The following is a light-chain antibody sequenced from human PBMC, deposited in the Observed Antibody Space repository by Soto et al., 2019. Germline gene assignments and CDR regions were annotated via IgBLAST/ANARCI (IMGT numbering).Light chain of an antibody. J-gene: IGKJ1*01. CDR3: QQYPSAPHS. V-gene: IGKV4-1*01. CDR1: QIVLYIPNNKHY. Sequence: IVMTQSPDSLAVSLGERSTINCQSSQIVLYIPNNKHYLAWYQQKPGQPPKLLIYWASTREYGVPDRFSGSGAGTDFNLTIRSLKAEDVTFYYCQQYPSAPHSVGQGPKVDIK. CDR2: WAS.